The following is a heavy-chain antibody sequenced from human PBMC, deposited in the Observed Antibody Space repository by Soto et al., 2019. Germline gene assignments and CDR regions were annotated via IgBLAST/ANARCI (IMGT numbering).Heavy chain of an antibody. CDR2: IIPIFGTA. Sequence: SVNVSCKASGGTFSSYAISWVRQAPGQGLEWMGGIIPIFGTANYAQKFQGRVTITADESTSTAYMELSSLRSEDTAVYYCARRFVDTAMVTRRYNWFEPWGYGKMVT. J-gene: IGHJ5*02. CDR1: GGTFSSYA. V-gene: IGHV1-69*13. D-gene: IGHD5-18*01. CDR3: ARRFVDTAMVTRRYNWFEP.